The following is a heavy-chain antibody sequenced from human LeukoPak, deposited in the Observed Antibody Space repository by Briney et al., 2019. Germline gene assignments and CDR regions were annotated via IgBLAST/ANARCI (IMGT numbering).Heavy chain of an antibody. CDR2: ISGSGGST. J-gene: IGHJ4*02. CDR3: ARDRYGDYDFDY. D-gene: IGHD4-17*01. V-gene: IGHV3-23*01. CDR1: GFTFSSYA. Sequence: GGSLRLSCAASGFTFSSYAMSWVRQAPGKGLEWVSAISGSGGSTYYADSVKGRFTISRDNSKNTLYLQMNSLRAEDTAVYYCARDRYGDYDFDYWGQGTLVTVSS.